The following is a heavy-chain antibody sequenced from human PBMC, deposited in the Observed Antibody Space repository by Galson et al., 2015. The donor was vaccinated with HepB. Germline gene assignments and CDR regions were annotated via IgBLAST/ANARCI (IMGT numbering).Heavy chain of an antibody. V-gene: IGHV1-3*01. J-gene: IGHJ6*03. CDR1: GYTFTSYA. Sequence: SVKVSCKASGYTFTSYAMHWVRQAPGQRLEWMGWINAGNGNTKYSQKFQGRVTITRDTSASTAYMELSSLRSEDTAVYYCARGIGYCSGGSCYYYYYYMDVWGKGTTVTVSS. CDR2: INAGNGNT. D-gene: IGHD2-15*01. CDR3: ARGIGYCSGGSCYYYYYYMDV.